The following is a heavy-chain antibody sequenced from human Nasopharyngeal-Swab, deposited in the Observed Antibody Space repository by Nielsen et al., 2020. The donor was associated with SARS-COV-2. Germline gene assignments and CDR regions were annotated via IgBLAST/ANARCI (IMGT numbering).Heavy chain of an antibody. Sequence: VRQAPGKGLEWVSAISDSGGSTYYADSVKGRFTISRDNSKNTLYLQMNSLRAEDTAVYYCAKVARDIVVVPAAMKAYYYYGMDVWGQGTTVTVSS. CDR3: AKVARDIVVVPAAMKAYYYYGMDV. V-gene: IGHV3-23*01. D-gene: IGHD2-2*01. J-gene: IGHJ6*02. CDR2: ISDSGGST.